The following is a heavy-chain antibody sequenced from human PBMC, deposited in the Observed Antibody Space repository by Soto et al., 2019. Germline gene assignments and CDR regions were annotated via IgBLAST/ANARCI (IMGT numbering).Heavy chain of an antibody. J-gene: IGHJ4*02. CDR3: ARDIGIAAAGGPFDY. CDR2: IYYSGST. D-gene: IGHD6-13*01. V-gene: IGHV4-61*01. Sequence: SETLSLTCTVSGGSVSSGSYYWSWIRQPPGKGLEWIGYIYYSGSTNYNPSLKSRVTISVDTSKHQFSLKLSSVTAADTAVYYCARDIGIAAAGGPFDYWGQGTLVTVSS. CDR1: GGSVSSGSYY.